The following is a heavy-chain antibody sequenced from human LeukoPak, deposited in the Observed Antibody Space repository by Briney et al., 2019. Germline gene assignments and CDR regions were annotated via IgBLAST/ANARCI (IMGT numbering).Heavy chain of an antibody. Sequence: ASVKVSCKASGGTFSSYAISWVRQAPGQGLEWMGGMIPIFGTANYAQKFQGRVTITADKSTSTAYMELSSLRSEDTAVYYCAREGYCSSTSCYMFVWGQGTLVTVSS. V-gene: IGHV1-69*06. J-gene: IGHJ4*02. CDR2: MIPIFGTA. CDR1: GGTFSSYA. CDR3: AREGYCSSTSCYMFV. D-gene: IGHD2-2*02.